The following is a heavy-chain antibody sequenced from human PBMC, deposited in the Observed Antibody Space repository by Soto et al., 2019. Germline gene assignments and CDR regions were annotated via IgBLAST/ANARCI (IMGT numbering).Heavy chain of an antibody. CDR2: IYFSGST. CDR1: GASLSSGDYY. D-gene: IGHD3-10*01. Sequence: SETLSLTYTVSGASLSSGDYYWSWIRQPPGKGLEWVGYIYFSGSTNYNPSLKSRVTISLDTSTNQFSLKLRSLTAAHTAVYYCARISGYPYLIYLLDPWGQGSPVTRSS. CDR3: ARISGYPYLIYLLDP. V-gene: IGHV4-61*08. J-gene: IGHJ5*02.